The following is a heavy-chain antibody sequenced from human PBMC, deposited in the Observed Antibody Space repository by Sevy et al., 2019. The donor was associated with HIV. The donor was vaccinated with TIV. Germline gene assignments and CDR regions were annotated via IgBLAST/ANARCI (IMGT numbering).Heavy chain of an antibody. V-gene: IGHV3-30-3*01. CDR3: ARVAVSYCTNDCYHRFDY. CDR2: ISYDGTYK. D-gene: IGHD2-8*01. J-gene: IGHJ4*02. CDR1: GFSFSHYA. Sequence: GGSLRLSCAVSGFSFSHYASHWVRQAPGKGLEWVSLISYDGTYKYYADSVKGRFTISRDNSKNTLYLQMNSLRDNDTAVYYCARVAVSYCTNDCYHRFDYWGPGALVTVSS.